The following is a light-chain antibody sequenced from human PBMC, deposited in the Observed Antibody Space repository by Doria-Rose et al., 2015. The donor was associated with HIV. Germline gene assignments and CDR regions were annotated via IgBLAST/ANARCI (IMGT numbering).Light chain of an antibody. Sequence: EIVLTQSPGTLSLSPGERATLSCMASQSFSSTYLAWYQQKPGQAPSLLIYDGSTRATGIPDRFSASGSGTDFILTINRLEPEDFALYYCHQYGTSWTFGQGTKVEI. CDR3: HQYGTSWT. V-gene: IGKV3-20*01. CDR1: QSFSSTY. J-gene: IGKJ1*01. CDR2: DGS.